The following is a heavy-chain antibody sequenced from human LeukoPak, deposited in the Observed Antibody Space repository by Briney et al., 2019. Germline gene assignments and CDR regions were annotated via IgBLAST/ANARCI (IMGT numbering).Heavy chain of an antibody. J-gene: IGHJ4*02. D-gene: IGHD3-3*01. CDR2: INHSGST. Sequence: PSETLSLTCAVYGGSFSGYYWSWIRQPPGKGLEWIGEINHSGSTNYNPSLKSRVTISVGTSKNQFSLKLSSVTAADTAVYYCARGAGYYDFWRTTSYFDYWGQGTLVTVSS. V-gene: IGHV4-34*01. CDR1: GGSFSGYY. CDR3: ARGAGYYDFWRTTSYFDY.